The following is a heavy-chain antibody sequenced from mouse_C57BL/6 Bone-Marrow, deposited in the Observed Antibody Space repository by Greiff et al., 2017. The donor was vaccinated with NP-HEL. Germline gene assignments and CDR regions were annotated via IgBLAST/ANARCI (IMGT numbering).Heavy chain of an antibody. CDR1: GYTFTDYE. J-gene: IGHJ4*01. V-gene: IGHV1-15*01. Sequence: VQLQQSGAELVRPGASVTPSCKASGYTFTDYEMHWVKQTPVHGLEWIGAIDPETGGTAYNQKFKGKAILTADKSSSTAYMELRSLTSEDSAVYYCTRGHYYAMDYWGQGTSVTVSS. CDR2: IDPETGGT. CDR3: TRGHYYAMDY.